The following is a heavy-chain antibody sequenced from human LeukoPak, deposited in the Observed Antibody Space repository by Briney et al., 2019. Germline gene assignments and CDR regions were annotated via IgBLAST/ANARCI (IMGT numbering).Heavy chain of an antibody. D-gene: IGHD4/OR15-4a*01. CDR1: GYTFTSYY. CDR3: ARERATPHVWWPQSNAFDI. Sequence: ASVKVSCKASGYTFTSYYMHWVRQAPGQGLEWMGIINPSGGSTSYAQKFQGRVTMTRDTSTSTVYMELSSLRSEDTAVYYCARERATPHVWWPQSNAFDIWGQGTMVTVSS. CDR2: INPSGGST. V-gene: IGHV1-46*01. J-gene: IGHJ3*02.